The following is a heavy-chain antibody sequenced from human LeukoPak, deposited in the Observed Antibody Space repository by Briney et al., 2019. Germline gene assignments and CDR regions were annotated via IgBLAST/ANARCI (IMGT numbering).Heavy chain of an antibody. Sequence: GGSLRLSCAASGFTFSSYGMSWVRQAPGKGLEWVSGISGSGGNTYYADSVKGRFTISRDNSKNTLYLQMNSLRAEDTAVYHCAKDTNYDYIWGSYRDYWGQGTLVTVSS. CDR3: AKDTNYDYIWGSYRDY. CDR2: ISGSGGNT. V-gene: IGHV3-23*01. CDR1: GFTFSSYG. J-gene: IGHJ4*02. D-gene: IGHD3-16*02.